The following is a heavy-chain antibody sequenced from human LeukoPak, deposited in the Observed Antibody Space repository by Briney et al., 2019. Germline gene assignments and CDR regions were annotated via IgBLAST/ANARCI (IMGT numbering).Heavy chain of an antibody. V-gene: IGHV4-39*01. CDR3: ARHGPRDGYPDDAFDI. Sequence: SETLSLTCTVSGVSISSSSYYWGWIRQPPGKGLEWIGSIYYSGSTYYNPSLKSRFTISVDTSKNQFSLKLSSVTAADTAVYYCARHGPRDGYPDDAFDIWGQGTMVTVSS. CDR2: IYYSGST. D-gene: IGHD5-24*01. CDR1: GVSISSSSYY. J-gene: IGHJ3*02.